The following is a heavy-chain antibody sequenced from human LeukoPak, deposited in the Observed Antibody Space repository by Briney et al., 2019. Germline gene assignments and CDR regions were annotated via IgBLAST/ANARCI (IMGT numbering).Heavy chain of an antibody. CDR1: GFTFSDYY. CDR3: ARVFPERIVVVPAALDAFDI. J-gene: IGHJ3*02. D-gene: IGHD2-2*01. V-gene: IGHV3-11*01. CDR2: ISSSGSTI. Sequence: GGSLRLFCAASGFTFSDYYMSWIRQAPGKGLEWVSYISSSGSTIYYADSVKGRFTISRDNAKNSLYLQMNSLRAEDTAVYYCARVFPERIVVVPAALDAFDIWGQGTMVTVSS.